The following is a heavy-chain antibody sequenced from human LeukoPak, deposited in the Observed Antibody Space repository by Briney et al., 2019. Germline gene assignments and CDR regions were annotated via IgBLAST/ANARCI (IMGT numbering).Heavy chain of an antibody. CDR2: IYYSGST. D-gene: IGHD4-17*01. J-gene: IGHJ4*02. CDR1: GGAISSSVYY. CDR3: ARARSDYVYFDY. Sequence: PSETLSLTCTVSGGAISSSVYYWVWIRQPPGKGLEWIGSIYYSGSTYYNPSLKSRVTISVDTSKNQFSLKLSSVTAADTAVYYCARARSDYVYFDYWGQGTLVTVSS. V-gene: IGHV4-39*07.